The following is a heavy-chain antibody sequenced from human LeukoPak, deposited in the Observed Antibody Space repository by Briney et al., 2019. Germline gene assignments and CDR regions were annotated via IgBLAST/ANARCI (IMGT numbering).Heavy chain of an antibody. CDR1: GYTFTTYW. D-gene: IGHD6-13*01. V-gene: IGHV5-51*01. Sequence: GESLNISCKGSGYTFTTYWIGWARQMPGKGLEWMGIIYPGDSDPRYSPSFQGQVTISADKSISTAYLQWSSLKASDSAMYCCVRHGLGSSWFGFDYWGQGTLVTVSS. CDR2: IYPGDSDP. CDR3: VRHGLGSSWFGFDY. J-gene: IGHJ4*02.